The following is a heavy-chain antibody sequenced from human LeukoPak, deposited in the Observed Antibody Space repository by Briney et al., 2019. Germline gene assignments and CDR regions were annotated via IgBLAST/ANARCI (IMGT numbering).Heavy chain of an antibody. V-gene: IGHV3-21*04. Sequence: GGSLRLSCVASGFTFSSHGMNWVRQAPGKGLEWVSGITSGTRTYHADSVKGRFTISRDNAKNSLYLQMNSLRAEDTAVYYCAREPYYDSSGYCLDYWGQGTLVTVSS. D-gene: IGHD3-22*01. CDR2: ITSGTRT. J-gene: IGHJ4*02. CDR1: GFTFSSHG. CDR3: AREPYYDSSGYCLDY.